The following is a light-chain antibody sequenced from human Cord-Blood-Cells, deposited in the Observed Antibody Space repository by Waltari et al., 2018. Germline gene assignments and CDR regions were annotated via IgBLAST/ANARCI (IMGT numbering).Light chain of an antibody. J-gene: IGKJ2*01. Sequence: EIVLTQSPCTLSLSPGERATLSCRASQSVSSSYLAWYQQKPGQATRLLIYGASSRATGIPDRFSGSGSETDFTLTISRLEPEDFAVYYCQQYGSSPMYTFGQGTKLEIK. V-gene: IGKV3-20*01. CDR3: QQYGSSPMYT. CDR2: GAS. CDR1: QSVSSSY.